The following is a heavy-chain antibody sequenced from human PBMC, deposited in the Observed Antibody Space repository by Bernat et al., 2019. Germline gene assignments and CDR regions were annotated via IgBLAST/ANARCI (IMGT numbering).Heavy chain of an antibody. Sequence: QVQLVESGGGVVQPGRSLRLSCAASGFTFRNYGIHWVRQAPGKGLEWVAVISYDGSNKYYADSVKGRFTISRDNSKNTLYLQMNSLRAEDTAVYYCAREIQLWLSTYYYYYGMDVWGQGTTVTVSS. CDR2: ISYDGSNK. V-gene: IGHV3-30*19. D-gene: IGHD5-18*01. CDR3: AREIQLWLSTYYYYYGMDV. J-gene: IGHJ6*02. CDR1: GFTFRNYG.